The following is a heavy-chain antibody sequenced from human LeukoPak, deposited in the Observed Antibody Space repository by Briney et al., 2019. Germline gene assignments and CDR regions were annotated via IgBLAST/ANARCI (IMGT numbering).Heavy chain of an antibody. D-gene: IGHD3-10*01. CDR1: GFTFSSYA. CDR3: AKDRVRYYGSGIRNAFDY. V-gene: IGHV3-23*01. Sequence: GGSLRLSCAASGFTFSSYAMSWVRQAPGKGLEWVSAISGSGGSTYYADSMKGRFTISRDNSKNTLYLQMNSLRAEDTAVYYCAKDRVRYYGSGIRNAFDYWGQGTLVTVSS. J-gene: IGHJ4*02. CDR2: ISGSGGST.